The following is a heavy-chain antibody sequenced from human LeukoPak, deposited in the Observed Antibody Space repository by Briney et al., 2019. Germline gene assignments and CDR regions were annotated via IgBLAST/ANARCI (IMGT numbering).Heavy chain of an antibody. V-gene: IGHV4-59*01. CDR2: IYYSGST. CDR3: AREDSDAFDI. D-gene: IGHD2-15*01. Sequence: SETLSLTCTVSGGSISSYYWSWIRQPPGKGLEWIGYIYYSGSTNYNPSLKSRVTISVDTSKNQFSLELSSVTAADTAVYYCAREDSDAFDIWGQGTMVTVSS. CDR1: GGSISSYY. J-gene: IGHJ3*02.